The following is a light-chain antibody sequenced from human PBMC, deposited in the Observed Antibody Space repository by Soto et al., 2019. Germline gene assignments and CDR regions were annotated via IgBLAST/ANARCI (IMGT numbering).Light chain of an antibody. J-gene: IGKJ1*01. CDR2: WAS. Sequence: DIVMTQSPDSLAVSLGERATINCKSSQSLLYSSNSTNYLAWYQRKSGQPPKLLIYWASTRESGVPDRFSGSGSGTDFTLTISSLQADDVAVYYCQQYLSIPRTFGQGTKVGIK. V-gene: IGKV4-1*01. CDR3: QQYLSIPRT. CDR1: QSLLYSSNSTNY.